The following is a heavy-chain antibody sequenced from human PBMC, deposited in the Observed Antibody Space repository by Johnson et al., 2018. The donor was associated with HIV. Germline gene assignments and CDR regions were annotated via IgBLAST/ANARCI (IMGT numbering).Heavy chain of an antibody. CDR1: GFTFSDYA. CDR2: ISYDGSNK. J-gene: IGHJ3*02. Sequence: VHLVESGGGVVQPGRSLRLSCAASGFTFSDYAIHWVRQAPGKGLEWVAVISYDGSNKYYADSVKGRFTISRDNSKNTLYLQMNSLRAEDTAVYYCARGGYSTILDAFDIWGQGTMVTVSS. CDR3: ARGGYSTILDAFDI. D-gene: IGHD6-13*01. V-gene: IGHV3-30-3*01.